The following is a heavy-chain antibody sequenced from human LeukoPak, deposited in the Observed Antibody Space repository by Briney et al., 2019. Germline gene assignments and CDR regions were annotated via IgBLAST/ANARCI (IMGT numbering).Heavy chain of an antibody. V-gene: IGHV4-59*08. D-gene: IGHD6-19*01. J-gene: IGHJ3*02. CDR1: GGSISSYY. Sequence: SETLSLTCTVSGGSISSYYWSWIRQPAGKGLEWIGYIYYSGSTNYNPSLKSRVTISVDTSKNQFSLKLSSVTAADTAVYYCARCRIAVYRDAFDIWGQGTMVTVSS. CDR3: ARCRIAVYRDAFDI. CDR2: IYYSGST.